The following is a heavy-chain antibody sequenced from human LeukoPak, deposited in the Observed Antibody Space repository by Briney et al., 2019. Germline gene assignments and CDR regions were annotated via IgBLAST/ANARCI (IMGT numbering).Heavy chain of an antibody. V-gene: IGHV5-51*01. CDR1: GYIFSTYW. CDR3: ARPGYCSTTSCSAIDY. D-gene: IGHD2-2*01. Sequence: TGESLKISCKGSGYIFSTYWIGWVRQMPGKGLEWMGIIYPGDSDTRYSPSFQGQVTISADKSISTAFLHWSSLKASDTAMYYCARPGYCSTTSCSAIDYGGQGTLVTVSS. J-gene: IGHJ4*02. CDR2: IYPGDSDT.